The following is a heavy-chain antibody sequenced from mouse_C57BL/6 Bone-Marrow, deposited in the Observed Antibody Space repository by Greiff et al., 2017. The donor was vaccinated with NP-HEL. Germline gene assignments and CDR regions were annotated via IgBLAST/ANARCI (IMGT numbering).Heavy chain of an antibody. CDR2: IDPETGGT. D-gene: IGHD1-1*01. J-gene: IGHJ4*01. CDR1: GYTFTDYE. CDR3: TRKDRGVVADYAMDY. V-gene: IGHV1-15*01. Sequence: VKLMESGAELVRPGASVTLSCKASGYTFTDYEMHWVKQTPVHGLEWIGAIDPETGGTAYNQKFKGQAILTADKSSSTAYMELRSLTSEDSAVDYYTRKDRGVVADYAMDYWGQGTSVTVSS.